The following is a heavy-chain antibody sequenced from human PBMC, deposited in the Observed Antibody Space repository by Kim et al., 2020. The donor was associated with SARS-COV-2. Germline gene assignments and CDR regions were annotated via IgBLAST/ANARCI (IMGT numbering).Heavy chain of an antibody. J-gene: IGHJ4*02. CDR3: ARGSGWAFDY. D-gene: IGHD6-19*01. Sequence: ASVKVSCKASGYTFMNYVMHWVRQAPGQRLEWMGLISIGNDNTKYSRKFQGRVTISRDPSASTAYMELSSLRSEDTAVYYCARGSGWAFDYWGQGTQVTVAS. V-gene: IGHV1-3*04. CDR1: GYTFMNYV. CDR2: ISIGNDNT.